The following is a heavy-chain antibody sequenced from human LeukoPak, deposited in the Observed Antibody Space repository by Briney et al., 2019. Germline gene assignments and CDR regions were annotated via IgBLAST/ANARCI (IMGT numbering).Heavy chain of an antibody. CDR3: ARGSSGWHFDY. CDR2: IDQDGSEK. Sequence: GGSLRLSCAASGFTLSNYAMNWVRQAPGKGLEWVANIDQDGSEKYSVDSVKGRFTISRDNAKNSLYLQLNSLRDEDTAVYYCARGSSGWHFDYWGQGTLVTVSS. CDR1: GFTLSNYA. V-gene: IGHV3-7*04. D-gene: IGHD6-19*01. J-gene: IGHJ4*02.